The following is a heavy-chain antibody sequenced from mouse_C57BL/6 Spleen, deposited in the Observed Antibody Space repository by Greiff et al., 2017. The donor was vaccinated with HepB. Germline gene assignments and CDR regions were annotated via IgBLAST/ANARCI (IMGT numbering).Heavy chain of an antibody. Sequence: QVQLQQPGAELVKPGASVKLSCKASGYTFTSYWMHWVKQRPGQGLEWIGMIHPNSGSTNYNEKFKSKDTLTVDKSSSTAYMQLSSLTSEDSAVYYFARRFYGSSYGSAMDYWGQGTSVTVSS. J-gene: IGHJ4*01. CDR3: ARRFYGSSYGSAMDY. V-gene: IGHV1-64*01. CDR2: IHPNSGST. D-gene: IGHD1-1*01. CDR1: GYTFTSYW.